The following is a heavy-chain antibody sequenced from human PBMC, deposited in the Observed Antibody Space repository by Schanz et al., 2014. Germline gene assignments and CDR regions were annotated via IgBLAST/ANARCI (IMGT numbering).Heavy chain of an antibody. J-gene: IGHJ5*01. CDR2: ISYDGSFK. V-gene: IGHV3-30*18. CDR3: AKQHIVRGVIYLNWFDS. D-gene: IGHD3-10*01. Sequence: QVQLVESGGGVVQPGRSLRLSCAASGFNFGSHGMHWVRQAPGKGLEWVAVISYDGSFKNYADSVRGRITISRDNSKNTVHLQMNSLRAEDTAVYYCAKQHIVRGVIYLNWFDSWGQGTLVTVSS. CDR1: GFNFGSHG.